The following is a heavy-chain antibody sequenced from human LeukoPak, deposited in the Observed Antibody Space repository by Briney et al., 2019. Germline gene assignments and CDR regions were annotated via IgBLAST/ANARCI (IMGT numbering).Heavy chain of an antibody. V-gene: IGHV4-31*03. Sequence: SETLSLTCTVFCGSVSRGGYYWNWIRQHPGKGLEWIGFTSYSEGTYYNPSLMSRITISVDRSQNQFSLKMRDVTAADTAVYFCAAADWESFYFDSWGQGALVAVSS. CDR1: CGSVSRGGYY. CDR3: AAADWESFYFDS. J-gene: IGHJ4*02. D-gene: IGHD1-26*01. CDR2: TSYSEGT.